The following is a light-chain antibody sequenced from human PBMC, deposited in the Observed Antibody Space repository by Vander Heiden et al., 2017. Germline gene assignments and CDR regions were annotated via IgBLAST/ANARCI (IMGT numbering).Light chain of an antibody. J-gene: IGLJ2*01. V-gene: IGLV1-40*01. Sequence: QSVLTQPPSVSGAPGPRVTIPCTGSSSNIGAGYDVHWYQQLPGTAAKLLIYGNSNRPSGVPDRFSGSKSGTSASLAITGLQAEDEADYYCQSYDSSLSGYVVFGGGTKLTVL. CDR3: QSYDSSLSGYVV. CDR2: GNS. CDR1: SSNIGAGYD.